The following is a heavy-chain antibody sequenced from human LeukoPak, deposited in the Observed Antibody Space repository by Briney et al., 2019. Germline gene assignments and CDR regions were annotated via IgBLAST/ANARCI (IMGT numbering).Heavy chain of an antibody. D-gene: IGHD6-6*01. V-gene: IGHV4-30-4*08. CDR2: IYYSGST. J-gene: IGHJ6*03. Sequence: PSETLSLTCTVSGGSISSGDYYWRWIRQPPGKGLEGIGYIYYSGSTYYNPSLKSRVTISVDTSKNQFSLKLSSVTAADTAVYYCARDTIEYSSSSGVLNYYYYMDVWGKGTTVTVSS. CDR3: ARDTIEYSSSSGVLNYYYYMDV. CDR1: GGSISSGDYY.